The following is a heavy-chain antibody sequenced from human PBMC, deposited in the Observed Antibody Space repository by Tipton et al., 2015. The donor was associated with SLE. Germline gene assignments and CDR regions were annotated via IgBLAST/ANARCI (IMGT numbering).Heavy chain of an antibody. D-gene: IGHD1-1*01. CDR3: ARHDVSVTGTKGFDY. V-gene: IGHV4-61*02. Sequence: LSLTCSVSGGSLSIGYYYWSWIRQPAGKGLEWIGRVYASGSTHYNPSLNSRVIIAVDTSKNQFSLKLTSVTAADTAIYFCARHDVSVTGTKGFDYWGQGTLVTVSS. CDR2: VYASGST. J-gene: IGHJ4*02. CDR1: GGSLSIGYYY.